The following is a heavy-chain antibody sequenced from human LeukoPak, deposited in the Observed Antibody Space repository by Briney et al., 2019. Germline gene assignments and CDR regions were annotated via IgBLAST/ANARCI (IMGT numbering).Heavy chain of an antibody. Sequence: SETLSLTCTVSGGSLSTYYWSWIRRPPGRGVEGIAYIHASGPTNYNPSLKSRITISVDTSKNQFSLKLSSVTAADTAVYYCARHDAGIAARLFDWWGEGMVVTVSS. J-gene: IGHJ4*02. CDR3: ARHDAGIAARLFDW. CDR1: GGSLSTYY. V-gene: IGHV4-4*09. D-gene: IGHD6-6*01. CDR2: IHASGPT.